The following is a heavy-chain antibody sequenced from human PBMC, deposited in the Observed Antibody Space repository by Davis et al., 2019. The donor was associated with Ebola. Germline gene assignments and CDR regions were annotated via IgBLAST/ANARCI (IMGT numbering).Heavy chain of an antibody. CDR3: ARGGAYLFWDY. CDR2: INHSGST. V-gene: IGHV4-34*01. J-gene: IGHJ4*02. Sequence: MPSETLSLTCAVSGGSISSGGYSWSWIRQPPGKGLEWIGEINHSGSTNYNPSLKSRVTISVDTSKNQFSLKLSSVTAADTAVYYCARGGAYLFWDYWGQGTLVTVSS. CDR1: GGSISSGGYS. D-gene: IGHD3-3*01.